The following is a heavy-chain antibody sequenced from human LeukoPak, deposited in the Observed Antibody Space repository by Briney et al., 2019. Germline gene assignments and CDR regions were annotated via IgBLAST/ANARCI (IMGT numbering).Heavy chain of an antibody. CDR2: ISSSSSTI. CDR1: GFTFSSYS. Sequence: PGGSLRLSCAASGFTFSSYSMNWVRQAPGKGLEWVSYISSSSSTIYYADSVKGRFTISRDNAKNSLYLQMSSLRAEDTVVYYCARDYYDSSGYHGLDYWGQGTLVTVSS. CDR3: ARDYYDSSGYHGLDY. V-gene: IGHV3-48*04. J-gene: IGHJ4*02. D-gene: IGHD3-22*01.